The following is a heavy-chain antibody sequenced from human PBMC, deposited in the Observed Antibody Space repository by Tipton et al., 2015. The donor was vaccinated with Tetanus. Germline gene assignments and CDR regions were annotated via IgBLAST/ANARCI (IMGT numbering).Heavy chain of an antibody. CDR3: ARGVWFGPGPKYYFDY. Sequence: TLSLTCTVSGASITSFYWSWIRQSPGKGLEWLGDIYYTGGTHYNASLKGRLTISIDMSENQSSLTLTSVTGADTAVYYCARGVWFGPGPKYYFDYWGQGTLVTVSS. D-gene: IGHD3-10*01. CDR1: GASITSFY. CDR2: IYYTGGT. J-gene: IGHJ4*02. V-gene: IGHV4-59*08.